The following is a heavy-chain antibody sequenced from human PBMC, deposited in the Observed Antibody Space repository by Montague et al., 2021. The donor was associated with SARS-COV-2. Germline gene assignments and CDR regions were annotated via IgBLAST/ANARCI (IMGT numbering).Heavy chain of an antibody. V-gene: IGHV4-59*11. D-gene: IGHD6-13*01. Sequence: SETLSLTCTVSGASINSRYWSWIRQPPGKGLEWIGYYYSGSTKYNPPLKSRVPISVDTSKNQYSLKLSSVTAADTAVYYCARGTAAGSKFDYWGQGTLVTVSS. J-gene: IGHJ4*02. CDR3: ARGTAAGSKFDY. CDR2: YYSGST. CDR1: GASINSRY.